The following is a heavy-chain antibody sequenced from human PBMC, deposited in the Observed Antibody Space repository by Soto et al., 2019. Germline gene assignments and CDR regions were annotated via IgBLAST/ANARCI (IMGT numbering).Heavy chain of an antibody. Sequence: QAQLVESGGGVVQPGRSLRLSCAASGFASSSYGMHWVRQAPGTGLEWVAVISYDGSLQHYADSVKGRFTISRDNAKNMVLLQMSSLRAEDTAVYYWVSDRGYGHDSVPYSWGQGTLVSVSS. D-gene: IGHD5-18*01. CDR2: ISYDGSLQ. CDR3: VSDRGYGHDSVPYS. J-gene: IGHJ4*02. CDR1: GFASSSYG. V-gene: IGHV3-30*03.